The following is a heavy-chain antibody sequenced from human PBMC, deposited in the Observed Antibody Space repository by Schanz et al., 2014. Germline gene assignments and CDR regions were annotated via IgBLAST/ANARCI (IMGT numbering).Heavy chain of an antibody. J-gene: IGHJ4*02. CDR1: GFTFSTYA. V-gene: IGHV3-23*01. CDR3: AKDQGSYGSGSYSYFDY. CDR2: LTGSGGGT. D-gene: IGHD3-10*01. Sequence: EVHLLESGGHLVQPGGSLRLSCVASGFTFSTYAMSWVRQAPGKGPEWVSSLTGSGGGTYYADSVRGRFAISRDNSKNTLYLQMNSLRAEDTAVYYCAKDQGSYGSGSYSYFDYWGQGTLATVSS.